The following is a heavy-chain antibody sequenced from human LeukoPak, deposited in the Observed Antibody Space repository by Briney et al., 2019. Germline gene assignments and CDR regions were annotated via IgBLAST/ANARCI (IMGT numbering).Heavy chain of an antibody. J-gene: IGHJ3*02. V-gene: IGHV3-7*01. CDR2: IDQDERTI. CDR1: GFTFSRFW. CDR3: ARGSGLWFGELVAFDI. Sequence: PGGSLRLSCAASGFTFSRFWMSWVRQAPGKGLEWVASIDQDERTIRYVDSVRGRFTISRDNVKNSLFLQMNSLRVEDTAVYYCARGSGLWFGELVAFDIWGQGTMVTVSS. D-gene: IGHD3-10*01.